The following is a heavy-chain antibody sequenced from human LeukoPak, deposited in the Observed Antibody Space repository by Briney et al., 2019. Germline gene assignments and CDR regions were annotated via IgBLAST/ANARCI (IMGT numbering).Heavy chain of an antibody. V-gene: IGHV1-18*01. CDR2: ISAYNGNT. D-gene: IGHD2-2*01. CDR1: GYTFTNYG. J-gene: IGHJ4*02. CDR3: ARGLRGSPAFDY. Sequence: ASVKVSCKASGYTFTNYGIHWVRQAPGQGLEWMGWISAYNGNTNSAQKLQGRVTMTTDTSTSTAYMELRSLRSDDTAVYYCARGLRGSPAFDYWGQGTLVTVSS.